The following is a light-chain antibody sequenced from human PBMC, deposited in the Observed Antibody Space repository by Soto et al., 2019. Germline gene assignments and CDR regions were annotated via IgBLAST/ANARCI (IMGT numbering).Light chain of an antibody. CDR3: SSYTSSSTLV. J-gene: IGLJ2*01. CDR2: DVS. Sequence: QAVVTQPASVSGSPGQSITISCTGTSSDVGGYNYVSWYQQHPGKAPKLMIYDVSNRPSGVSNRFSGSKSGNTASLTISGLQAEDEPDYYCSSYTSSSTLVFGGGTKLTVL. V-gene: IGLV2-14*01. CDR1: SSDVGGYNY.